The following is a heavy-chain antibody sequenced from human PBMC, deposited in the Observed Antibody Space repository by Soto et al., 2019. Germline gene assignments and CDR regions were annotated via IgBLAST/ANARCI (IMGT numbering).Heavy chain of an antibody. CDR3: ARDFYDSSGHDEYYYYGFDV. CDR1: GGTFTNYA. D-gene: IGHD3-22*01. V-gene: IGHV1-69*06. J-gene: IGHJ6*02. CDR2: IVPIFGTP. Sequence: QVQLVQSGAEVKKPGSSVKVSCKASGGTFTNYAITWVRQAPGQGLEWMGGIVPIFGTPKYAQKFQGRVAIIADKSSSTAYMELISLRSEDTAMYYCARDFYDSSGHDEYYYYGFDVWGQGTTVTVSS.